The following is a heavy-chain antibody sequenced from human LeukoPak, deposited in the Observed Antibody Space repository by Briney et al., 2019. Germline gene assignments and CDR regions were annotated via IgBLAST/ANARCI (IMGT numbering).Heavy chain of an antibody. Sequence: ASVSVSCKASGYTFTGYGISWVRQAPGQGLEWMGGILPIFDTGNYAQKFQGRVTVTADASTSTAYMELSSLRSEDTAVYYCARSNYGGHSGVWFDPWGQGTLVTVSS. V-gene: IGHV1-69*13. CDR1: GYTFTGYG. CDR3: ARSNYGGHSGVWFDP. J-gene: IGHJ5*02. D-gene: IGHD4-23*01. CDR2: ILPIFDTG.